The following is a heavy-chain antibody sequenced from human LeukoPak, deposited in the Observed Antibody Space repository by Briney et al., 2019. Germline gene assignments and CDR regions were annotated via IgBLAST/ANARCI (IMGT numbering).Heavy chain of an antibody. CDR1: GFTLSSNY. J-gene: IGHJ6*02. V-gene: IGHV3-66*01. CDR2: IYSGGST. CDR3: ARDDIAARYYYYGMDV. Sequence: PGGSLRLSCAASGFTLSSNYMSWVRQAPGKGLEWVSVIYSGGSTYYADSVKGRFTISRDNSKNTLYLQMNSLRADDTAVYYCARDDIAARYYYYGMDVWGQGTTVTVSS. D-gene: IGHD6-6*01.